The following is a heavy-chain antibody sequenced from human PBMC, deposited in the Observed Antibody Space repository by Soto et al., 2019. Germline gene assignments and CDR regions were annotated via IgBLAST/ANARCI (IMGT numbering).Heavy chain of an antibody. Sequence: EVQLLESGGGLVQPGGSLRLSCAASGFTFSTYAMAWIRQAPGKGLEWVSGISDNGGRTYYAASVKGRFTISRDNSKNTLYLQMNSLRPEDTAIYYCAKDHHTTITVANDYWGQATLVTVSS. V-gene: IGHV3-23*01. CDR3: AKDHHTTITVANDY. J-gene: IGHJ4*02. CDR2: ISDNGGRT. CDR1: GFTFSTYA. D-gene: IGHD6-19*01.